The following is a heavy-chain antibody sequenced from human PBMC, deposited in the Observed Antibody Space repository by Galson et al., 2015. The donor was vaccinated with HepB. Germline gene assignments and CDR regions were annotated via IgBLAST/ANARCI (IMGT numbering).Heavy chain of an antibody. J-gene: IGHJ6*03. CDR3: ARLVVVPAAMGYYYYMDV. CDR1: GGSISSGGYY. D-gene: IGHD2-2*01. V-gene: IGHV4-31*03. Sequence: TLSLTCTVSGGSISSGGYYWSWIRQHPGKGLEWIGYIYYSGSTYYNPSLKSRATISLDTSKNQFSLKLSSVTAADTAVYYCARLVVVPAAMGYYYYMDVWGKGTTVTVSS. CDR2: IYYSGST.